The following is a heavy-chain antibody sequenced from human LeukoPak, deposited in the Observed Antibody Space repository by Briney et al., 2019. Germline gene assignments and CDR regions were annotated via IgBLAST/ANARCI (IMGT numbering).Heavy chain of an antibody. Sequence: ASVKVSCKASGGTFSSYAISWVRQAPGQGLEWMGRIIPILGIANYAQKFQGRVTITADKSTSTAYMELSSLRSEDTAVYYCARGNHYGSESYSYYYYGMDVWGQGTTVTVSS. CDR2: IIPILGIA. CDR3: ARGNHYGSESYSYYYYGMDV. D-gene: IGHD3-10*01. V-gene: IGHV1-69*04. J-gene: IGHJ6*02. CDR1: GGTFSSYA.